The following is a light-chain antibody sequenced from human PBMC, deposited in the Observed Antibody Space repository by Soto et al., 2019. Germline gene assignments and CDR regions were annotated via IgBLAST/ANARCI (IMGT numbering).Light chain of an antibody. CDR2: GNR. J-gene: IGLJ3*02. Sequence: QSVLTQPPSVYGAPGQRVTISCTGNNSTLGAGYDVHWYQQLPGAAPKLVIFGNRNRPSGVPERFSGSKSGTSSSLAITGLQAEDEADYFCQAYDYSLTAFVFGGGTKLTVL. V-gene: IGLV1-40*01. CDR1: NSTLGAGYD. CDR3: QAYDYSLTAFV.